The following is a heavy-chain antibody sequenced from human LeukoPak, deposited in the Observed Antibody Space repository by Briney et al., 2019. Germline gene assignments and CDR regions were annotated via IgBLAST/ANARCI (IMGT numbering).Heavy chain of an antibody. V-gene: IGHV3-48*03. Sequence: PGGSLRLSCTASGFTFSSYEMNWVRQAPGKGLEWVSYISSSGRSPYYADSVKGRFTISRDNAKNSLYLQMNSLRAEDTAVYYCATPLPFDYWGQGTLVTVSS. CDR1: GFTFSSYE. J-gene: IGHJ4*02. CDR3: ATPLPFDY. CDR2: ISSSGRSP.